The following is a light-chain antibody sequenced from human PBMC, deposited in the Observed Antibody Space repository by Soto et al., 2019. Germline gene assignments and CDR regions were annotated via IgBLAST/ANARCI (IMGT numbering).Light chain of an antibody. CDR2: DAS. V-gene: IGKV3-20*01. J-gene: IGKJ1*01. CDR1: QTVRNNY. CDR3: QQFRNWPWT. Sequence: EFLLTQSPCTLSLSPGERATLSCRASQTVRNNYLAWYQQKPGQAPRLLIYDASSRATGIPERFSGGGSGTDFTLTISRLEPEDFEVYYCQQFRNWPWTFGQGTKVDIK.